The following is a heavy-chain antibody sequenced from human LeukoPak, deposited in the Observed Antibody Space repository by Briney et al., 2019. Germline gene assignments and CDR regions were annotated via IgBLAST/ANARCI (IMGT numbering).Heavy chain of an antibody. Sequence: SETLSLTCTVSGGSITTYYWNWIRQSPGKGLEWIGEINHSGSTNYNPSLKSRVSISVDSSKNQFSLKVSSVTAADTAVYYCARGHSGSYQGTDAFDIWGQGTMVTVSS. J-gene: IGHJ3*02. CDR2: INHSGST. CDR3: ARGHSGSYQGTDAFDI. CDR1: GGSITTYY. D-gene: IGHD1-26*01. V-gene: IGHV4-34*01.